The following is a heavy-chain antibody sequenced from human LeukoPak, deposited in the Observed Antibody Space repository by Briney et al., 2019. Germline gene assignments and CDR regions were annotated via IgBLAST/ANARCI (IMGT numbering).Heavy chain of an antibody. D-gene: IGHD2-2*01. V-gene: IGHV1-46*03. CDR1: GYTFTSYY. Sequence: GASVKVSCKASGYTFTSYYMHWVRQAPGQGLEWMGIINPSGGSTSYAQKLQGRVTMTRDKSTSTVYMELSSLRSEDTAVYYCGRDRVVVLPCAIMRDNWFDPWGQGTLVTVSS. CDR2: INPSGGST. J-gene: IGHJ5*02. CDR3: GRDRVVVLPCAIMRDNWFDP.